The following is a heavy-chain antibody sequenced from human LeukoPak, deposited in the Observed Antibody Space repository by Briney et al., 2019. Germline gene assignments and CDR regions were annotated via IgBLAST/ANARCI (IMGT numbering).Heavy chain of an antibody. CDR2: INHGGNT. D-gene: IGHD3-16*01. V-gene: IGHV4-34*01. CDR3: ARLAVMEVIDFDI. J-gene: IGHJ3*02. CDR1: GESFSGYF. Sequence: TSETLSLTCALYGESFSGYFWSWIRQTPGKGREWIGEINHGGNTRYNTSLKSRVAISIDTSAYQFTLNLNSVTAADTAVYYCARLAVMEVIDFDIWGQGTLVTVSS.